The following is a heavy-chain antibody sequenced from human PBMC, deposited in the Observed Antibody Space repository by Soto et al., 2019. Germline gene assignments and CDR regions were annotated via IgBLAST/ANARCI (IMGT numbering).Heavy chain of an antibody. J-gene: IGHJ4*02. D-gene: IGHD6-13*01. CDR1: GYSFTSYG. CDR2: SSGYTGNT. Sequence: QVQLVQSGAEVKKAGASVKVSCKASGYSFTSYGISWVRQAPGQGLEWVGWSSGYTGNTNYAQKVQGRVTMITDISTRTAYMELRSLGSDDTAVYYCAREVEAAGGEYDYWGQGTLVTVSS. CDR3: AREVEAAGGEYDY. V-gene: IGHV1-18*01.